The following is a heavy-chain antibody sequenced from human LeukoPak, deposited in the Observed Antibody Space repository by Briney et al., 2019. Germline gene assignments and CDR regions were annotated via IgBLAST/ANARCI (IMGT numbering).Heavy chain of an antibody. CDR2: IYSGGST. CDR3: ARGLYYFDTSGYLYH. J-gene: IGHJ5*02. CDR1: GFTVSSNY. D-gene: IGHD3-22*01. V-gene: IGHV3-53*01. Sequence: PGGSLSLSCAASGFTVSSNYMSWVRQAPGKGLEWVSVIYSGGSTYYADSVKGRFTISRDNSKNTLYLQMNSLRAEDTAVYYCARGLYYFDTSGYLYHWGQGTLDTVSS.